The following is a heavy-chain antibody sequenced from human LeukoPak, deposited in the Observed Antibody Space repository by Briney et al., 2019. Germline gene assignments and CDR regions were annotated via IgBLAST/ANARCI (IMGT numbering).Heavy chain of an antibody. CDR2: ISSSSSYI. CDR3: AKDTLAYYYGSGRWEEEGYFDY. CDR1: GFTFSSYS. D-gene: IGHD3-10*01. J-gene: IGHJ4*02. V-gene: IGHV3-21*04. Sequence: GGSLRLSCAASGFTFSSYSMNWVRQAPGKGLEWVSSISSSSSYIYYADSVKGRFTISRDNAKNSLYLQMNSLRAEDTALYYRAKDTLAYYYGSGRWEEEGYFDYWGQGTLVTVSS.